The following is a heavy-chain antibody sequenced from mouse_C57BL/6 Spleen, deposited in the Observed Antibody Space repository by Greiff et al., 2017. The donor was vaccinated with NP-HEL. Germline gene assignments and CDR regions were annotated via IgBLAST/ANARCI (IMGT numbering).Heavy chain of an antibody. CDR1: GYTFTDYY. CDR2: INPNNGGT. D-gene: IGHD1-1*01. CDR3: AFDYGSSYYFDY. V-gene: IGHV1-26*01. Sequence: VQLQQSGPELVKPGASVKISCKASGYTFTDYYMNWVKQSHGKSLEWIGDINPNNGGTSYNQKFKGKATLTVDKSSSTAYMELRSLTSEDSAVYYCAFDYGSSYYFDYWGKGTTLTVSS. J-gene: IGHJ2*01.